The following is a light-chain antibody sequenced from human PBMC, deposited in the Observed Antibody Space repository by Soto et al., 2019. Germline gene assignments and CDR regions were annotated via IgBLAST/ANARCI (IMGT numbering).Light chain of an antibody. CDR3: SSFTSSRTYV. V-gene: IGLV2-14*01. CDR1: SSDVGGCDC. J-gene: IGLJ1*01. Sequence: QSALTQPASVSGSPGQSITISCTGTSSDVGGCDCVSWYQQHPAKAPKLMIYEVNNRPSGVSDRFSGSKSANTASLTISGLQAEDEADYYCSSFTSSRTYVFGTGTKVTVL. CDR2: EVN.